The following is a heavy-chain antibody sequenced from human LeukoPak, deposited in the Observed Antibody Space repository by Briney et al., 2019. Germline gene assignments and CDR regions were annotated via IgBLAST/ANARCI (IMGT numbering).Heavy chain of an antibody. J-gene: IGHJ5*02. V-gene: IGHV4-39*01. CDR1: GGSISSSNYY. D-gene: IGHD3-3*01. CDR2: IYYSGST. Sequence: SETLSLTCTVSGGSISSSNYYWGWIRQPPGKGLEWIGSIYYSGSTYYNPSLKSRVTISVDTSKNQFSLKLSSVTAADTAVYYCARGDWSGYVSPYNWFDPWGQGTLVTVSS. CDR3: ARGDWSGYVSPYNWFDP.